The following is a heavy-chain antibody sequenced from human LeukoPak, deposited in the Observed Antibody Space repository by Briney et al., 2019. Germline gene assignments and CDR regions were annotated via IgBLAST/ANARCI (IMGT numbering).Heavy chain of an antibody. CDR2: TNQDGTER. Sequence: GGALRLSCAASGFTFSRYWMTWVRQAPGKGLEWVANTNQDGTERHYVDPVKGRSTISRDNAKNSLYLQMNTLRAEDTAVYYCVRDMDVWGQGTTVTVSS. CDR3: VRDMDV. CDR1: GFTFSRYW. J-gene: IGHJ6*02. V-gene: IGHV3-7*05.